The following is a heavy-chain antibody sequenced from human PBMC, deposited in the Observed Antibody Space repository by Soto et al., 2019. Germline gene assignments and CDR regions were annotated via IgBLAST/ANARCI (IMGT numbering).Heavy chain of an antibody. CDR3: ARRVIGSSRAFDI. V-gene: IGHV3-30*03. J-gene: IGHJ3*02. CDR1: GFTFRSYG. D-gene: IGHD3-10*01. Sequence: GGSLRLSCAASGFTFRSYGMHWVRQAPGKGLEWVTIISYDGSNKYYADSVKGRFTISRDNSRDTLYLQMNSLRAEDTAVYYCARRVIGSSRAFDIWGQGAMVTVSS. CDR2: ISYDGSNK.